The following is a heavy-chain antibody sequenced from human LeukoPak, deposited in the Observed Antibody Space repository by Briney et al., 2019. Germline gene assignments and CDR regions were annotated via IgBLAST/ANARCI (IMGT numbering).Heavy chain of an antibody. CDR2: IRYDGTEQ. Sequence: GGSLRLSCGASGFIFSHYGIHWVRQAPGKGLEWVAFIRYDGTEQYYADSVKGRFTISRDNSKNTLNLQMNSLRAEDTAVYYCAKYYCGSGSYRCALDYWGQGTLVTVSS. CDR3: AKYYCGSGSYRCALDY. J-gene: IGHJ4*02. D-gene: IGHD3-10*01. V-gene: IGHV3-30*02. CDR1: GFIFSHYG.